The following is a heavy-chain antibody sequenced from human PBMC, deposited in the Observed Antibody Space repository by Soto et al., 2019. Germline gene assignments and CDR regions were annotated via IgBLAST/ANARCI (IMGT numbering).Heavy chain of an antibody. CDR1: GDTFTKYA. V-gene: IGHV1-69*13. Sequence: SVKVSCKASGDTFTKYAISWVRQAPGQGLEWMGGVIPLFPTTNYAQKFQGRLTITADESTNTAYMELNSLRSQDTAVYYCVPLQPSTIVGRPGVAVWGRGTTVTVSS. J-gene: IGHJ6*02. CDR2: VIPLFPTT. D-gene: IGHD1-26*01. CDR3: VPLQPSTIVGRPGVAV.